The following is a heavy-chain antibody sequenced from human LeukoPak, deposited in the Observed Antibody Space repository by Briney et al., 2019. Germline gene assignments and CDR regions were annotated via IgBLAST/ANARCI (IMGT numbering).Heavy chain of an antibody. D-gene: IGHD6-19*01. CDR2: ISSSGSYI. CDR3: AREGVAVAGTGGFDY. V-gene: IGHV3-21*01. Sequence: GGSLRLSCAASRFTFSSYSMNWVRQAPGKGLEWVSSISSSGSYIYHADSVKGRFTISRDNAKNSLYLQMNSLRAEDTAVYYCAREGVAVAGTGGFDYWGQGTLVTVSS. CDR1: RFTFSSYS. J-gene: IGHJ4*02.